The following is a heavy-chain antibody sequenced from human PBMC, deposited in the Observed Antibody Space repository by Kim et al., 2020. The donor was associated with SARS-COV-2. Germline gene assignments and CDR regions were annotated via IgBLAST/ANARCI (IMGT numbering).Heavy chain of an antibody. J-gene: IGHJ6*02. D-gene: IGHD3-10*01. CDR3: ARHGRLQYYYGSGRDYYGMDV. V-gene: IGHV4-39*01. CDR1: GGSISSSSYY. Sequence: SETLSLTCTVSGGSISSSSYYWGWIRQPPGKGLEWIGSIYYSGSTYYNPSLKSRVTISVDTSKNQFSLKLSSVTAADTAVYYCARHGRLQYYYGSGRDYYGMDVWGQGTTVTVSS. CDR2: IYYSGST.